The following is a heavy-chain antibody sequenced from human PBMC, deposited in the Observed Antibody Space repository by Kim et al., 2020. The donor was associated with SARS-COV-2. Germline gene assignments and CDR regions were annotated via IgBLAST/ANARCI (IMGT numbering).Heavy chain of an antibody. CDR2: INHSGST. D-gene: IGHD3-10*01. Sequence: SETLSLTCAVYGGSFSGYYWSWIRQPPGKGLEWIGEINHSGSTNYNPSLKSRVTISVDTSKNQFSLKLSSVTAADTAVYYCYGSGSYYTRYFDYWGQGT. J-gene: IGHJ4*02. V-gene: IGHV4-34*01. CDR1: GGSFSGYY. CDR3: YGSGSYYTRYFDY.